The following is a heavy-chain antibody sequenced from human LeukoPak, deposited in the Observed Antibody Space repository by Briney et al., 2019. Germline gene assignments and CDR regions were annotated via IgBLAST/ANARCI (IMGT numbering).Heavy chain of an antibody. V-gene: IGHV1-2*06. J-gene: IGHJ6*03. CDR2: INPKSGGT. D-gene: IGHD2-15*01. CDR1: GYTFTGYY. Sequence: ASVKVSCKASGYTFTGYYMHWVRQAPGQGLEWMGRINPKSGGTNYAQKFQGRVTMTRDTSISTAYMELSRLRSDDTAVYYCARGYCSGGSCYSYVYNYYYYMDVWGKGTTVTVSS. CDR3: ARGYCSGGSCYSYVYNYYYYMDV.